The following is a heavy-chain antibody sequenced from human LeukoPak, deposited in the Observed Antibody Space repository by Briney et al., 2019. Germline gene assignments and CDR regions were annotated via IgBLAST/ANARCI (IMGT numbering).Heavy chain of an antibody. CDR2: ISSSGSTI. D-gene: IGHD3-22*01. CDR1: GFTFSDYY. V-gene: IGHV3-11*04. Sequence: GGSLRLSCAASGFTFSDYYMSWLRQAPGKGLEWVSYISSSGSTIYYADSVKGRFTISRDNANNSLYLQMTSLRAEETAVCYCARDTPEYYYDSSGYSDYWGQGTLVTVSS. J-gene: IGHJ4*02. CDR3: ARDTPEYYYDSSGYSDY.